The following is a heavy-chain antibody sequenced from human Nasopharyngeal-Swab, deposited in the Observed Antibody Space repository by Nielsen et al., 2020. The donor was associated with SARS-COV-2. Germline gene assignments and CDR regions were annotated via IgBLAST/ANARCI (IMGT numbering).Heavy chain of an antibody. CDR2: IIGSGGTT. CDR3: AKERGMRLINYYIDY. V-gene: IGHV3-23*01. J-gene: IGHJ4*02. CDR1: GFTFSSNA. Sequence: GESLKISCVASGFTFSSNAMSWVRQAPGEGLEWVSMIIGSGGTTYYADSVKGRFTISRDNSKNTLYLQMNSLRAEDTAVYYCAKERGMRLINYYIDYWGQGTLVTVSS. D-gene: IGHD3-16*01.